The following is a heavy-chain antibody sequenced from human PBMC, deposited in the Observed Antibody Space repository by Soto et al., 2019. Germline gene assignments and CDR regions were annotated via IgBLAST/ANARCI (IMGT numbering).Heavy chain of an antibody. CDR2: IYYSGST. V-gene: IGHV4-30-4*01. J-gene: IGHJ2*01. CDR3: SRDPLPDLGQGRYCGL. Sequence: SETLSLTCTVSGGSISSGDYYWSWIRQPPGKGLEWIGYIYYSGSTYYNPSLKSRVTMSVDTSKNQFSLKLSSVTAADTAVYYCSRDPLPDLGQGRYCGLWGRGTLVTVSS. CDR1: GGSISSGDYY.